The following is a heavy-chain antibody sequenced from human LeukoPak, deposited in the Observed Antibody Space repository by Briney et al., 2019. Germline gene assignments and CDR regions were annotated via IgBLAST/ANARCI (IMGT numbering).Heavy chain of an antibody. CDR1: GYTFTDYY. V-gene: IGHV1-2*02. CDR3: ARVAKLGTRFGWYFDL. Sequence: ASVKVSCKASGYTFTDYYMHWVRQAPGQGLEWMGWINPNSGGTNYAQKFQGRVTMTRDTSISTVYVELSGLRSDDTAVYYCARVAKLGTRFGWYFDLWGRGTLVTVSS. J-gene: IGHJ2*01. D-gene: IGHD3-16*01. CDR2: INPNSGGT.